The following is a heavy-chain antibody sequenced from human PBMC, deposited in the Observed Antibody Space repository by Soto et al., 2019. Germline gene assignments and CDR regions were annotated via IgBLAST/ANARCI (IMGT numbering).Heavy chain of an antibody. CDR3: ARDRNTAMAHDAFDI. CDR2: ISAYNGNT. CDR1: VYTFTSYG. J-gene: IGHJ3*02. D-gene: IGHD5-18*01. V-gene: IGHV1-18*01. Sequence: ASVKVSCKASVYTFTSYGISWVRQAPGQGLEWMGWISAYNGNTNYAQKLQGRVTMTTDTSTSTAYMELRSLRSDDTAVYYCARDRNTAMAHDAFDIWGQGTMVTVSS.